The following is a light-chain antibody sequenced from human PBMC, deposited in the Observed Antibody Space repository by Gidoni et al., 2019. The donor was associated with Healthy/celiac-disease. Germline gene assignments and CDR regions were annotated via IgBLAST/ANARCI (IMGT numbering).Light chain of an antibody. V-gene: IGKV3-20*01. CDR3: QQYGSSLQGT. CDR1: QSVSSSY. CDR2: GAS. J-gene: IGKJ1*01. Sequence: EIVLTQSPGTLSLSPGERATLSCRASQSVSSSYLAWYQQKPGQAPRLLSYGASSRATGIPDRFSGSGSGTDFTLTISRLEPEDFAVYYCQQYGSSLQGTFGQGTKVEIK.